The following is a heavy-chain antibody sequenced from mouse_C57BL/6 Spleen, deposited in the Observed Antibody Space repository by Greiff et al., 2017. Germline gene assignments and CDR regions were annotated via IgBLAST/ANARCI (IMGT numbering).Heavy chain of an antibody. D-gene: IGHD1-1*01. CDR2: IYPGSGST. V-gene: IGHV1-55*01. Sequence: VQLQQPGAELVKPGASVKMSCKASGYTFTSYWITWVKQRPGQGLEWIGDIYPGSGSTNYNEKFKSKATLTVDTSSSTAYRQLSSLTSEDSAVYYCARTYYYGSEGYFDVWGTGTTVTVSS. CDR1: GYTFTSYW. CDR3: ARTYYYGSEGYFDV. J-gene: IGHJ1*03.